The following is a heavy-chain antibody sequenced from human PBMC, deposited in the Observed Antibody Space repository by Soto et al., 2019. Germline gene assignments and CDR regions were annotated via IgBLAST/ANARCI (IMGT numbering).Heavy chain of an antibody. J-gene: IGHJ4*02. CDR3: ARDRPADY. CDR1: GFTFTAYY. Sequence: QVQLLQSGAEVKKPGASVKVSCKASGFTFTAYYVHWVRQAHGQGLEWMGWMNPNTGDTYYAQKFQGRDSMTRDTSISTAYMELRGLTSDDTALSFCARDRPADYWGQGTLVTVSS. CDR2: MNPNTGDT. V-gene: IGHV1-2*02.